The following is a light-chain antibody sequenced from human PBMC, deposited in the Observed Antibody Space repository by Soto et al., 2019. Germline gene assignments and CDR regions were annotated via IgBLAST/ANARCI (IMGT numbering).Light chain of an antibody. J-gene: IGKJ1*01. CDR1: QGISNY. CDR2: AAS. CDR3: QKYNSAPRT. V-gene: IGKV1-27*01. Sequence: DIQMTQSPSSLSASVGDRVTITCRASQGISNYLAWYQQKPGKVPKLLIYAASTLQSGVPSRFSGSRSGTDFTLTISSLQPEEVTTYYCQKYNSAPRTFGQGTKVEIK.